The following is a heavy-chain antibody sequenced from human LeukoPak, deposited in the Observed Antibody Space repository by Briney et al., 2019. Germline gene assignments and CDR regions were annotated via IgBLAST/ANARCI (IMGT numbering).Heavy chain of an antibody. CDR2: IYYSGST. J-gene: IGHJ5*02. CDR1: GGSISSSSYY. Sequence: PSETLCLTCTVSGGSISSSSYYWGWIRQPPGKGLGWIGSIYYSGSTYYNPSLKSRVTISVDTSKNQFSLKLSSVTAADTAVYYCARPEGSGWYNWFDHWGQGTLVTVSS. D-gene: IGHD6-19*01. CDR3: ARPEGSGWYNWFDH. V-gene: IGHV4-39*01.